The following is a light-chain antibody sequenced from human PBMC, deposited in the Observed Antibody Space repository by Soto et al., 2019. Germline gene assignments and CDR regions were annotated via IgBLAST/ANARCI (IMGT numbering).Light chain of an antibody. V-gene: IGKV1-6*01. CDR3: LQDYSYPRT. CDR1: QAIRDD. Sequence: AIQMTQSPSSLSASVGDRVTITCRASQAIRDDLGWFQQKPGKAPKLLIYAASNLQSGVPSRFSGSGSGTDFALTISSLQPEDFATYYCLQDYSYPRTFGQGTKLEIK. CDR2: AAS. J-gene: IGKJ2*01.